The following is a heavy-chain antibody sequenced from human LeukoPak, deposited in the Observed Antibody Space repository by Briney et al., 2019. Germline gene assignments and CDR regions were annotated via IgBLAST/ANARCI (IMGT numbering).Heavy chain of an antibody. CDR3: ARDFRYSIGRGNFDY. Sequence: ASVKVSCKASGYTFTGYYMHWVRQAPGQGLEWMGWINPNSGGTNHAQKFQGRVTMTRDTSISTAYMELSRLRSDDTAVYYCARDFRYSIGRGNFDYWGQGTLVTVSS. CDR2: INPNSGGT. D-gene: IGHD6-13*01. J-gene: IGHJ4*02. V-gene: IGHV1-2*02. CDR1: GYTFTGYY.